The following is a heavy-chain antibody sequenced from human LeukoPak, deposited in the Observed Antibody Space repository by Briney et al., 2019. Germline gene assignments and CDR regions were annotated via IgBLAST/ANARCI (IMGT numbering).Heavy chain of an antibody. V-gene: IGHV5-51*01. J-gene: IGHJ4*02. CDR2: IYPGDSDT. CDR1: GYSFTNYW. Sequence: GESLKISCKGSGYSFTNYWIGWVRQMPGKGLEWMGVIYPGDSDTRYSPSFQGQVTISADKSINTAYLQWSSLRASDTGMYFCARRAKDEYADFWGQGTPLTVSS. CDR3: ARRAKDEYADF. D-gene: IGHD2-15*01.